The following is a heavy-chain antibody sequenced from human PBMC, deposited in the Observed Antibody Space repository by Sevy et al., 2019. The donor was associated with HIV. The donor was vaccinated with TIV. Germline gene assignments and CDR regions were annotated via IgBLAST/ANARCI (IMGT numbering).Heavy chain of an antibody. Sequence: GGSLRLSCAASGFTFDDYAMHWVRQAPGKGLEWVSGISWNSGSIGYADSVKGRFTISRDNAKNSLYLQMNSLRAEDTALYYCAKDTGIAAAGLDYWGQGTLVTVSS. CDR1: GFTFDDYA. CDR2: ISWNSGSI. D-gene: IGHD6-13*01. V-gene: IGHV3-9*01. J-gene: IGHJ4*02. CDR3: AKDTGIAAAGLDY.